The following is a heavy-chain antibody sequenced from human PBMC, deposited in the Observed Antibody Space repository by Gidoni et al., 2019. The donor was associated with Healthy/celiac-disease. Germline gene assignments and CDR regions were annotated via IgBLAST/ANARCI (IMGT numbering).Heavy chain of an antibody. D-gene: IGHD4-4*01. CDR1: GGSVSSGSYY. CDR3: ASSPTVTTSGGMDV. V-gene: IGHV4-61*01. CDR2: IYYSGST. Sequence: QVQLQESGPGLVKPSETLSLTCTVSGGSVSSGSYYWSWIRQPPGKGLEWIGYIYYSGSTNYNPSLKSRVTISVDTSKNQFSLKLSSVTAADTAVYYCASSPTVTTSGGMDVWGQGTTVTVSS. J-gene: IGHJ6*02.